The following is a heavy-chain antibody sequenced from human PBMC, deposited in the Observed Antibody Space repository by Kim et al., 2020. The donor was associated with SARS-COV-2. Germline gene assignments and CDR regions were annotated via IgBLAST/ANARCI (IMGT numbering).Heavy chain of an antibody. CDR2: IKQDGSEK. J-gene: IGHJ4*02. CDR3: ARDGGELLRLYYFDY. D-gene: IGHD1-26*01. V-gene: IGHV3-7*01. CDR1: GFTFSSYW. Sequence: GGSLRLSCAASGFTFSSYWMSWVRQAPGKGLEWVANIKQDGSEKYYVDSVKGRFTISRDNAKNSLYLQMNSLRAEDTAVYYCARDGGELLRLYYFDYWGQGTLVTVS.